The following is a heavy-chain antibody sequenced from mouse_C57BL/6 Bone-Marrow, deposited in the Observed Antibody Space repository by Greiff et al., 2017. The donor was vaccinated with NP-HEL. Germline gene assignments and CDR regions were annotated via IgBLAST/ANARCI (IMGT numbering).Heavy chain of an antibody. D-gene: IGHD2-2*01. CDR1: GFTFSSYA. Sequence: VQLKESGGGLVKPGGSLKLSCAASGFTFSSYAMSWVRQTPEKRLEWVATISDGGSYTYYPDNVKGRFTISRDNAKNNLYLQMSHLKSEDTAMYYCAREGYEAWFAYWGQGTLVTVSA. J-gene: IGHJ3*01. CDR2: ISDGGSYT. V-gene: IGHV5-4*01. CDR3: AREGYEAWFAY.